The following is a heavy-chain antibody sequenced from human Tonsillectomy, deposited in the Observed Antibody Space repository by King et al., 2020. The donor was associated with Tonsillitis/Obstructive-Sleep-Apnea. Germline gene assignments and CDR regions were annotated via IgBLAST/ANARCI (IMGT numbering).Heavy chain of an antibody. CDR3: AKGLGDCSSTSCLYYFNH. Sequence: VQLVESGGGLVQPGRSLRLSCAASGFTFDDYAMHWVRQAPGKGLEWVSGISWNSGSIGYADSVEGRFTISRDNAKKSLYLQMNSLRAEDTALYYCAKGLGDCSSTSCLYYFNHWGQGTLVTVSS. J-gene: IGHJ4*02. D-gene: IGHD2-2*01. CDR1: GFTFDDYA. V-gene: IGHV3-9*01. CDR2: ISWNSGSI.